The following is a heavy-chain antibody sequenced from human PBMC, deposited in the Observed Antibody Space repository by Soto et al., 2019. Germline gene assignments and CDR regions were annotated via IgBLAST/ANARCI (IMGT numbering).Heavy chain of an antibody. CDR1: GYTFTSYY. D-gene: IGHD2-2*02. V-gene: IGHV1-46*01. Sequence: ASVKVSCKASGYTFTSYYMHWVRQAPGQGPEWMGIINPSGGSTSYAQKFQGRVTMTRDTSTSTVYMELSSLRSEDTAVYYCARDRGYCSSTSCHTGGLDAWGQGTLVTVSS. CDR3: ARDRGYCSSTSCHTGGLDA. J-gene: IGHJ5*02. CDR2: INPSGGST.